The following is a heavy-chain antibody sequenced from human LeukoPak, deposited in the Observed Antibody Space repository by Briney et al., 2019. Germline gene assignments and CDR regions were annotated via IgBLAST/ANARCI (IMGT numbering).Heavy chain of an antibody. J-gene: IGHJ5*02. V-gene: IGHV4-39*07. CDR2: IYYSGST. Sequence: PSETLSLTCTVSGGSISSSSYYWGWIRQPPGKGLEWIGSIYYSGSTYYNPSLKSRVTISVDTSKNQFSLKLSSVTAADTAVYYCARAHSDWLLSKNWFDPWGQGTLVTVSS. CDR3: ARAHSDWLLSKNWFDP. CDR1: GGSISSSSYY. D-gene: IGHD3-9*01.